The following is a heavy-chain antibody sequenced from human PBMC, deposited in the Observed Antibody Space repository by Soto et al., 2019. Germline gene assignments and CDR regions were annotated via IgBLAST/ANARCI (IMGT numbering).Heavy chain of an antibody. Sequence: GGSLRLSCAASGFTFSSYAMHWVRQAPGKGLEWVAVISYDGSNKYYADSVKGRFTISRDNSKNTLYLQMDSLRVDDTAVYYCARDAAHISGYYNWFDPWGQGTPVTVSS. CDR1: GFTFSSYA. CDR3: ARDAAHISGYYNWFDP. V-gene: IGHV3-30-3*01. CDR2: ISYDGSNK. D-gene: IGHD6-19*01. J-gene: IGHJ5*02.